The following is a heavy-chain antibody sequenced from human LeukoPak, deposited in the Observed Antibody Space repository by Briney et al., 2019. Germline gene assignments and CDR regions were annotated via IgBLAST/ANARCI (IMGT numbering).Heavy chain of an antibody. CDR2: ISGSGGST. CDR3: AKGGVVPAGHFDY. CDR1: GFTFSSYT. Sequence: PGGSLRLSCAASGFTFSSYTMHWVRQAPGEGLEWVSAISGSGGSTYYADSVKGRFTISRDNSKNTLYLQMNSLRAEDTAVYYCAKGGVVPAGHFDYWGQGTLVTVSS. V-gene: IGHV3-23*01. D-gene: IGHD2-2*01. J-gene: IGHJ4*02.